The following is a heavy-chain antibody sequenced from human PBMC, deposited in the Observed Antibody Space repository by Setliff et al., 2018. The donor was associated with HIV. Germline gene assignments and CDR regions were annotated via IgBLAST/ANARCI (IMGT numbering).Heavy chain of an antibody. V-gene: IGHV4-4*09. CDR3: ARSPSYRSSWEYYFDY. J-gene: IGHJ4*02. D-gene: IGHD6-13*01. CDR2: IYTSRGT. CDR1: GGSISGYH. Sequence: SETLSLTCTVSGGSISGYHWNWLRQTPGKGLEWIGYIYTSRGTNYNHSPRTRVIISVDTSNQFSLKLSSVTAADAAVYYCARSPSYRSSWEYYFDYWGQGILVTVSS.